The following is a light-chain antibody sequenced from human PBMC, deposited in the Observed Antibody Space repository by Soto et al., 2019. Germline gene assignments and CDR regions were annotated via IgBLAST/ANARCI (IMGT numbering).Light chain of an antibody. CDR3: QQYNNWPRT. J-gene: IGKJ1*01. CDR1: RTVHSN. V-gene: IGKV3-15*01. Sequence: IVMTQSPATVSVSPGDIVTLSFRASRTVHSNVAWYQHKPGQAPRLLIYGASFRATGMPARSSGSGFGTEFTLPISSLQSEDFAVYYCQQYNNWPRTFGQGTQVDIK. CDR2: GAS.